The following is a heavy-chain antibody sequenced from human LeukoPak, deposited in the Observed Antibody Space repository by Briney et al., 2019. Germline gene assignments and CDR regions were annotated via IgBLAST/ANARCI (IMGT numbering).Heavy chain of an antibody. CDR1: GFTFSSSS. J-gene: IGHJ5*02. CDR2: ISGSGGST. Sequence: GGSLRLSCAASGFTFSSSSISWVRQAPGKGLEWVSAISGSGGSTYYADSVKGRFTISRDNSKNTLYLQMNSLRAEDTAVYYCAKERAGYDFWSGRGGPNWFDPWGQGTLVTVSS. V-gene: IGHV3-23*01. CDR3: AKERAGYDFWSGRGGPNWFDP. D-gene: IGHD3-3*01.